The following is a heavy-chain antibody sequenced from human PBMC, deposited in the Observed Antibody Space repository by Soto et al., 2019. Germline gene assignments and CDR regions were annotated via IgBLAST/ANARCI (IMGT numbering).Heavy chain of an antibody. CDR2: IHSDGGT. CDR1: GFNVSYNY. Sequence: EVQLVETGGGLIQPGGSLRLSCAASGFNVSYNYMSWVRQAPGKGLEWVSIIHSDGGTYYADSVKGRFTISRDNSRNTVYLQMNSLRAEDTAVYYCGSIAVAEGFDPSGQGTLVTVSS. CDR3: GSIAVAEGFDP. J-gene: IGHJ5*02. V-gene: IGHV3-53*02. D-gene: IGHD6-19*01.